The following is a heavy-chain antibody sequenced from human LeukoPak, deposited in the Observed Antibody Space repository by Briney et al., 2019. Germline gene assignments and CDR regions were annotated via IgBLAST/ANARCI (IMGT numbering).Heavy chain of an antibody. D-gene: IGHD3-10*01. CDR3: TTDLGTYYHGSQRLIPIDY. V-gene: IGHV3-15*01. CDR1: GFTFTNAW. CDR2: INSKTDGETT. J-gene: IGHJ4*02. Sequence: GGSLRLSCVDSGFTFTNAWMSWVRQAPGKGLEWIGRINSKTDGETTNYAEPVRGRFTISRDDSKSAVYLQMNSLKIEDTAVYYCTTDLGTYYHGSQRLIPIDYWGQGTLVTVSS.